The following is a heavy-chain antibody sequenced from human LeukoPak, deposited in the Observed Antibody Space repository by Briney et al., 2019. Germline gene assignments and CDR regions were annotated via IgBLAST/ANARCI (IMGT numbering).Heavy chain of an antibody. V-gene: IGHV3-71*01. Sequence: TTSVKGRFTISRDDSNSIAYLQMNSLRAEDTALYYCARDKNCCLLFLGDYWGQGTLVTVSS. D-gene: IGHD3/OR15-3a*01. CDR3: ARDKNCCLLFLGDY. J-gene: IGHJ4*02.